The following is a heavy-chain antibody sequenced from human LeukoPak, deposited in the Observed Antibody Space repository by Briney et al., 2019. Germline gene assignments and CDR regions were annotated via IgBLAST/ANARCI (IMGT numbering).Heavy chain of an antibody. CDR3: AKDQNMVATAPFDC. D-gene: IGHD5-12*01. J-gene: IGHJ4*02. Sequence: GGSLRLSCAASGFTFSSYAMSWVRQAPGKGLEWVSAISGNAGSTYYADSVKGRFTISRDNSKNTLYLQVNSLRAEDTAIYYCAKDQNMVATAPFDCWGQGTLVTVSS. CDR1: GFTFSSYA. V-gene: IGHV3-23*01. CDR2: ISGNAGST.